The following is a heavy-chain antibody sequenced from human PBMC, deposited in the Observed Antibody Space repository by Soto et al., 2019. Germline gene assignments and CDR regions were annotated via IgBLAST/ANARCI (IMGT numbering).Heavy chain of an antibody. CDR3: AKEAGDPSGSYYYYYGMDV. Sequence: GGSLRLSCAASGFTFSSYGMHWVRQAPGKGLEWVAVISYDGSNKYYADSVKGRFTISRDNSKNTLYLQMNSLRAEDTAVYYCAKEAGDPSGSYYYYYGMDVWGQGTTVTVSS. D-gene: IGHD1-26*01. CDR1: GFTFSSYG. CDR2: ISYDGSNK. V-gene: IGHV3-30*18. J-gene: IGHJ6*02.